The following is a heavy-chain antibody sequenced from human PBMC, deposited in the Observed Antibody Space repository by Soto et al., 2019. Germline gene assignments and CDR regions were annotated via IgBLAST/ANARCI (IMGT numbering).Heavy chain of an antibody. D-gene: IGHD1-1*01. CDR2: IYTAGPT. J-gene: IGHJ4*02. CDR1: GFTVSNYY. Sequence: PGGSLRLSCAASGFTVSNYYMSWVRQAPGRGLQWVSVIYTAGPTYYADSVKGRFTISRDESKDTLHFQMDNLRAEDTATYYCARGKSRDAYNPLGYWGPGTLVTVS. V-gene: IGHV3-53*01. CDR3: ARGKSRDAYNPLGY.